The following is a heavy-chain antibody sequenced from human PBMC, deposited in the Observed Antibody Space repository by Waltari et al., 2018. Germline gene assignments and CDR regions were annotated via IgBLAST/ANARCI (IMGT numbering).Heavy chain of an antibody. CDR3: ARTHYYDSSGYYFSGMDV. CDR1: GGTFSSHA. V-gene: IGHV1-69*01. D-gene: IGHD3-22*01. Sequence: QVQLVQSGAEGKKPGSSVKVPCKDSGGTFSSHAISWDRRAPGKGLEWMGGIIPIFGTANYAQKFQGRVTITADESTSTAYMELSSLRSEDMAVYYCARTHYYDSSGYYFSGMDVWGQGTTVTVSS. CDR2: IIPIFGTA. J-gene: IGHJ6*02.